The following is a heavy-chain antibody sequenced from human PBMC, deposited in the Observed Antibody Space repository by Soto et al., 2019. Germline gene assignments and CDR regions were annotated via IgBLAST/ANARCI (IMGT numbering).Heavy chain of an antibody. D-gene: IGHD3-10*01. CDR3: AKDSRVTMVRGVIIPPGY. V-gene: IGHV3-23*01. CDR2: ISGSDGTT. Sequence: GGSLRLSCAASGFTFSSYSMNWVRQAPGKGLEWVSAISGSDGTTYYADSVKGRFTISRDNSKNTLYLQMNSLRAEDTAVYYCAKDSRVTMVRGVIIPPGYWGQGT. CDR1: GFTFSSYS. J-gene: IGHJ4*02.